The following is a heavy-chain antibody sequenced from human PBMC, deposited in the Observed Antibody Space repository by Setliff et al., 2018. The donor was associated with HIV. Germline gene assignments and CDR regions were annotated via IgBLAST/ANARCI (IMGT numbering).Heavy chain of an antibody. J-gene: IGHJ4*02. CDR2: IYYSGSA. V-gene: IGHV4-38-2*01. Sequence: SETLSLTCAVYGDSFSGSYWDWIRQPPGKGLTYIGSIYYSGSAYYNPSLKSRITISVDTSKNQLSLKLSSVTAADTAVYYCARQVGNKVLFDSWGQGTLVTVSS. CDR3: ARQVGNKVLFDS. D-gene: IGHD7-27*01. CDR1: GDSFSGSY.